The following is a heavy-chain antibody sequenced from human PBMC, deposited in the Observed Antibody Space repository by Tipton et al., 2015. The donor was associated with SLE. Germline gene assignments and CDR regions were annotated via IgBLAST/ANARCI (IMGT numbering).Heavy chain of an antibody. D-gene: IGHD2-21*02. CDR3: ARVVHKYGDFTAGNWFDP. V-gene: IGHV4-38-2*01. J-gene: IGHJ5*02. CDR1: GYSISSGYY. CDR2: IYHSGTT. Sequence: TLSLTCAVSGYSISSGYYWGWIRQPPGKGLEWIGSIYHSGTTYYNPSLKSRVTISVDTSKNQFSLNLSSVTAADTAVYYCARVVHKYGDFTAGNWFDPWGQGTLVTVSS.